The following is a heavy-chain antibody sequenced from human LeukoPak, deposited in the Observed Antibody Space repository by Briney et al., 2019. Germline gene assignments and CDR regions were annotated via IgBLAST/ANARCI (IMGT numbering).Heavy chain of an antibody. CDR2: FDPEDGET. J-gene: IGHJ6*03. D-gene: IGHD6-6*01. Sequence: ASVKVSCKVSGYTLTELSMHWVRQAPGKGLEWMGGFDPEDGETIHAQKFQGRVTMTEDTSTDTAYMELSSLRSEDTAVYYCATAAARRHYYYYMDVWGKGTTVTVSS. CDR3: ATAAARRHYYYYMDV. V-gene: IGHV1-24*01. CDR1: GYTLTELS.